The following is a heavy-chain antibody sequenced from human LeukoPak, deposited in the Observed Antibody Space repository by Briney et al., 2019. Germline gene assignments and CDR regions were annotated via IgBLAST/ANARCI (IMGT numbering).Heavy chain of an antibody. Sequence: SETLSLTCTVSGGSISRSSYWWDWIRQPAGKGLEWTGRVYTSGSTNYNPSLKSRVTISVDTSRNQFSLKPNSVTAADTAVYYCARDSGVLDYWGQGTLVTVSS. J-gene: IGHJ4*02. CDR2: VYTSGST. CDR3: ARDSGVLDY. D-gene: IGHD3-10*01. CDR1: GGSISRSSYW. V-gene: IGHV4-61*02.